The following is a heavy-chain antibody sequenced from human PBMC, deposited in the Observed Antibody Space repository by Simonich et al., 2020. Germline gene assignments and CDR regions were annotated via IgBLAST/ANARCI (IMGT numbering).Heavy chain of an antibody. CDR2: ISSSSSYI. CDR3: AREQARGGAFDI. J-gene: IGHJ3*02. V-gene: IGHV3-21*01. Sequence: EVQLVESGGGLVKPGGSLRLSCAASGFTFSSYSMNWVRQAPGKGLVWVSSISSSSSYIYYADSVKGRFTISRDNAKNSLYLQMNSLRAEDTAVYYCAREQARGGAFDIWGQGTMVTVSS. CDR1: GFTFSSYS. D-gene: IGHD3-16*01.